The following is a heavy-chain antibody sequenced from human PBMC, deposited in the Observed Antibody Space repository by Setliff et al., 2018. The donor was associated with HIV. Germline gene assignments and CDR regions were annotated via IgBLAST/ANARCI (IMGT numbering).Heavy chain of an antibody. V-gene: IGHV7-4-1*02. J-gene: IGHJ3*02. D-gene: IGHD5-12*01. Sequence: ASVKVSCKASGYSFINYAINWLRQAPGRGLEWMGWIYTEQGFPMYASGFTGRFVFSLDPSVNTAYLQINSLTPDDGGVYYCAVDRHAFDIWGQGTVVTVSS. CDR1: GYSFINYA. CDR2: IYTEQGFP. CDR3: AVDRHAFDI.